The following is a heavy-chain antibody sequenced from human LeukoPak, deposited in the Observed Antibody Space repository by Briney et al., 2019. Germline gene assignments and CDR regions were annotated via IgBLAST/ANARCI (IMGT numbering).Heavy chain of an antibody. CDR3: ARAPVGATGDAFDI. Sequence: PGGSLRLSCAASGFTFSSYEMNWVRQAPGKGLERVSYISSSGSTIYYADSVKGRFTISRDTAKNSLYLQMNSLRAEDTAVYYCARAPVGATGDAFDIWGQGTMVTVSS. D-gene: IGHD1-26*01. V-gene: IGHV3-48*03. J-gene: IGHJ3*02. CDR1: GFTFSSYE. CDR2: ISSSGSTI.